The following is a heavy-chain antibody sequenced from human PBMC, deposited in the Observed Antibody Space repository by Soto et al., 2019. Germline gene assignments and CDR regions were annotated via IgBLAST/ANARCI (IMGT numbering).Heavy chain of an antibody. V-gene: IGHV1-46*01. CDR3: ARATMIVVVPTPQGFDP. CDR2: INPSGGST. CDR1: GYTFTNYY. D-gene: IGHD3-22*01. Sequence: ASVKVSCKTSGYTFTNYYIHWVRQAPGQGLEWMGIINPSGGSTSYAQKLQGRVTMTTDTPTSTAYMELRSLRSDDTAVYYCARATMIVVVPTPQGFDPWGQGTLVTVSS. J-gene: IGHJ5*02.